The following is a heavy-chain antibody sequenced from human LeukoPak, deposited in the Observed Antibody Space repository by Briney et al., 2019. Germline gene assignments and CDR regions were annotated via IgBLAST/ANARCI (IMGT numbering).Heavy chain of an antibody. CDR1: GGSISSGGYY. CDR3: ARGASSSGYYYYYMDV. D-gene: IGHD6-25*01. CDR2: IYHSGST. Sequence: SQTLSLTCTVSGGSISSGGYYWSWIRQPPGKGLEWIGYIYHSGSTYYNPSLKSRVTISVDRSKNQFSLKLSSVTAADTAVYYCARGASSSGYYYYYMDVWSKGTTVTVSS. V-gene: IGHV4-30-2*01. J-gene: IGHJ6*03.